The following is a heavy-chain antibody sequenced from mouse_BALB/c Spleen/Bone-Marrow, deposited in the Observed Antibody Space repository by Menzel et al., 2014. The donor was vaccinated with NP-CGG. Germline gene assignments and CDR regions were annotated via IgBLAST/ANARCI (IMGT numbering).Heavy chain of an antibody. CDR3: AREDITTVVKMDY. CDR1: GYTFSSYW. V-gene: IGHV1-9*01. Sequence: QVHVKQSGAELMKPGASVKISCKATGYTFSSYWIEWVKQRPGHGLEWIGEILPGSGNTNYNEKFKGKATFTADTSSNTAYMQLSSLTSEDSAVYYCAREDITTVVKMDYWGQGTSVTVSS. D-gene: IGHD1-1*01. J-gene: IGHJ4*01. CDR2: ILPGSGNT.